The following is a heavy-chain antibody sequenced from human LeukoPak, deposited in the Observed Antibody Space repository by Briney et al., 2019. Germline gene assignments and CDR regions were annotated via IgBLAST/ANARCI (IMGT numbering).Heavy chain of an antibody. CDR1: GYSFTSYW. CDR2: IYPGDSDT. V-gene: IGHV5-51*01. CDR3: ASLGRDHNAGYFDY. D-gene: IGHD7-27*01. J-gene: IGHJ4*02. Sequence: HGESLKLSCKGSGYSFTSYWIGWVRQMPGKGLEWMGIIYPGDSDTRYSPSFQGQVTVSADKSISTAYLQWSSLKASDTAMYYCASLGRDHNAGYFDYWGQGTLVTVSS.